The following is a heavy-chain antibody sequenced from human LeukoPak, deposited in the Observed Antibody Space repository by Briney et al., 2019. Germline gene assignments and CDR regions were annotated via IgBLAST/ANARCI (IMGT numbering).Heavy chain of an antibody. D-gene: IGHD6-13*01. CDR3: ARGPKSYSSSWYENYYGMDV. Sequence: SVKVSCKASGYTFTSYDINWVRQAPGQGLEWMGRIIPILGIANYAQKFQGRVTITADKSTSTAYMELSSLRSEDTAVYYCARGPKSYSSSWYENYYGMDVWGQGTTVTVSS. CDR1: GYTFTSYD. J-gene: IGHJ6*02. CDR2: IIPILGIA. V-gene: IGHV1-69*04.